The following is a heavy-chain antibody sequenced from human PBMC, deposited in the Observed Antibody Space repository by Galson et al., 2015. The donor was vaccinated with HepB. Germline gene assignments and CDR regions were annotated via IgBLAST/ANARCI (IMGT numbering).Heavy chain of an antibody. D-gene: IGHD1-1*01. V-gene: IGHV6-1*01. CDR2: TYYRSKWYN. CDR3: ARENDWNYGYFDV. CDR1: GDSVSSHSAS. J-gene: IGHJ2*01. Sequence: CAISGDSVSSHSASWNWIRQSPSRGLEWLGRTYYRSKWYNDYAVSVKSRITINPDTSKQQFSLQLNSVTPEDTAVYYCARENDWNYGYFDVWGRGTLVTASS.